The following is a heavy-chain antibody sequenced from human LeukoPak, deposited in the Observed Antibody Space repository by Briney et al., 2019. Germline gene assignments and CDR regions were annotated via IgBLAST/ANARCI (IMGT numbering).Heavy chain of an antibody. CDR3: AKLYGYSYGYIDF. D-gene: IGHD5-18*01. J-gene: IGHJ4*02. Sequence: GGSLRHSCAASGFTFDDFALRWVRQVPGKGLEWVSGISWNSGDIGYADSVKGRFTISRDNAKNSLYLQMNSLRAEDTALYYCAKLYGYSYGYIDFWGQGILVTVSS. CDR1: GFTFDDFA. V-gene: IGHV3-9*01. CDR2: ISWNSGDI.